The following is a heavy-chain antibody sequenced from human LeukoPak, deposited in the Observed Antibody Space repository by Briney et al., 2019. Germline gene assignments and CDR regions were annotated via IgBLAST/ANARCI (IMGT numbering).Heavy chain of an antibody. J-gene: IGHJ5*02. CDR1: GGSFSGYY. V-gene: IGHV4-34*01. D-gene: IGHD1-7*01. CDR3: ARGGDNWNYGWFDP. Sequence: PSETLSRTCAVYGGSFSGYYWSWIRQPPGKGLEWIGEINHSGSTNDNPSLKSRVTISVDTSKNQFSLKLSSVTAADTAVYYCARGGDNWNYGWFDPWGQGTLVTVSS. CDR2: INHSGST.